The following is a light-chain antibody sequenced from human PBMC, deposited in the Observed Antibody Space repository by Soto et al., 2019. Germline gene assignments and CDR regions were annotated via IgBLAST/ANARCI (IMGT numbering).Light chain of an antibody. CDR3: SSYTSSSTVV. Sequence: QSVLTQPASVSGSPGQSITISCTGTSSDVGGYNYVSWYQQHPGKAPKLMIYDVSNRPLGVSNRFSGSKSGNTASLTISGLQAEDEADYYCSSYTSSSTVVFGGGTQLTVL. V-gene: IGLV2-14*01. CDR1: SSDVGGYNY. J-gene: IGLJ2*01. CDR2: DVS.